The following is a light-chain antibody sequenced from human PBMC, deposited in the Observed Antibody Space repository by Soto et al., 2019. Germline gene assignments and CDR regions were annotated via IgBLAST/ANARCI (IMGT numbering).Light chain of an antibody. Sequence: QSVLTQPASVSGSPGQSITISCTGTSSDVGNYNYVSWYQQHPGKAPKLMIYEVNNRPSGVSYRFSGSKSGNTASLTISGLQAEDEADYYCTSYTSYSTDVFGTGTKLTVL. CDR1: SSDVGNYNY. CDR3: TSYTSYSTDV. V-gene: IGLV2-14*01. CDR2: EVN. J-gene: IGLJ1*01.